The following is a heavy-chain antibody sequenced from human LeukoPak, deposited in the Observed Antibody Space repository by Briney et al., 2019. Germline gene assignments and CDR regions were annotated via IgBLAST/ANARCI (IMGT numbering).Heavy chain of an antibody. D-gene: IGHD2-2*01. CDR2: IYYSGST. CDR1: GDSISTYY. V-gene: IGHV4-59*01. CDR3: ARGGYQMLVGWFDP. J-gene: IGHJ5*02. Sequence: SETLSLTCTVSGDSISTYYWSWIRQPPGKGLEWIGYIYYSGSTNYNPSLKSRVTISVDMSKNQFSLKLSSVTAGDTAVYYCARGGYQMLVGWFDPWGQGTLVTVSS.